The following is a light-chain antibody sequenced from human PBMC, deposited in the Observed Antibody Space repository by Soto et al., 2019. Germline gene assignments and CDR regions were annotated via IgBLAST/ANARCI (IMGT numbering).Light chain of an antibody. V-gene: IGKV1-5*03. CDR2: KAS. Sequence: DLHMTQSPSTLSGSVGDRVTITCRASQTISSWLAWYQQKPGKAPKLLIYKASTLKSGVPSRFSGSGSGTEFTLTISSLQPDDFATYYCQHYNSYSDAFGQGTQVDIK. J-gene: IGKJ1*01. CDR1: QTISSW. CDR3: QHYNSYSDA.